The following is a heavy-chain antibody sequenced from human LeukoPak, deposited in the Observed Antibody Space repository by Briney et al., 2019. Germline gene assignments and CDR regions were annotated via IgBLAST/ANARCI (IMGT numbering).Heavy chain of an antibody. Sequence: GGSLRLSCAASGFTFSSYAMSWVRQAPGKGLEWVSAISGNGGSTYYADSVKGRFTISRDNSKNTLYLQMNSLRAEDTAVYYCAKDLGIGYCSSTSCYTIDYWGQGTLVTVSS. J-gene: IGHJ4*02. CDR2: ISGNGGST. D-gene: IGHD2-2*02. CDR3: AKDLGIGYCSSTSCYTIDY. CDR1: GFTFSSYA. V-gene: IGHV3-23*01.